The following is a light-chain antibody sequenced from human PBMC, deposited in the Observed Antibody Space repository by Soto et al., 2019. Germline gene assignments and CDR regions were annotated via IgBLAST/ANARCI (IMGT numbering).Light chain of an antibody. CDR2: GAS. V-gene: IGKV3-20*01. Sequence: EIVLTQSPGTLSLSPEERATLSCRASQSIGSSYLAWNQQKPGQAPRLLIYGASTRATGIPDRFSGSGSGTDFTLTINRVAPEDFAVYYCQQYVSLPITFGQGTRLEIK. CDR3: QQYVSLPIT. CDR1: QSIGSSY. J-gene: IGKJ5*01.